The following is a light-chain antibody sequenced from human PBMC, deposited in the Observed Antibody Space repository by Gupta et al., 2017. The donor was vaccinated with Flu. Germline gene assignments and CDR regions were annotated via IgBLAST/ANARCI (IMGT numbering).Light chain of an antibody. CDR1: QSVSSY. CDR2: DAS. V-gene: IGKV3-11*01. Sequence: EIVLTQFPATLSLSPGERATLSCRASQSVSSYLGWYQQKPGQAPRLLIYDASTRATGIPAMFSGSGSGTDFTLIISSLEPEDFAVYYCQQRNYWPLTFGQGTKVEIK. J-gene: IGKJ1*01. CDR3: QQRNYWPLT.